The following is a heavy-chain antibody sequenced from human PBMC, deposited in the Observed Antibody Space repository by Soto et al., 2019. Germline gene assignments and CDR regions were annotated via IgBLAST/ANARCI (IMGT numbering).Heavy chain of an antibody. CDR3: AKERFINASSGWFDP. J-gene: IGHJ5*02. CDR2: FDPEDGET. V-gene: IGHV1-24*01. D-gene: IGHD3-10*01. CDR1: GDTLPEFS. Sequence: ASVKVSCKVSGDTLPEFSMHWVRQAPGKGREWMGGFDPEDGETIYAQKFLGRVTMTEDTSTDTAYMELSSLTSEDTAVYYCAKERFINASSGWFDPWGQGXLVTVSS.